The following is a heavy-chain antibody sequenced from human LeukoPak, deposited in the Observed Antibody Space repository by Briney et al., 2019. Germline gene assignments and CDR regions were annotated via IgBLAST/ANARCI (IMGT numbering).Heavy chain of an antibody. CDR1: GGTFSSYA. J-gene: IGHJ3*02. Sequence: GSSVKVSCKASGGTFSSYAISWVRQAPGQGLEWMGWINPNSGGTNYAQKFQGRVTMTRNTSISTAYMELSSLRSEDTAVYYCASEGDYGTAFDIWGQGTMVTVSS. CDR2: INPNSGGT. V-gene: IGHV1-8*02. CDR3: ASEGDYGTAFDI. D-gene: IGHD4-17*01.